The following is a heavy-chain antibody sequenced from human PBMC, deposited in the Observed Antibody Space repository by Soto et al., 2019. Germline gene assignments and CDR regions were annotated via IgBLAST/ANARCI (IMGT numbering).Heavy chain of an antibody. Sequence: PSETLSLTCTVSGGSISSGGYYWSWIRQHPGKGLEWIGYIYYSGSTYYNPSLKSRITISVDTSKNQFSLKLSSVTAADTAVYYCARRDSSASVDYWGQGTLVTVSS. J-gene: IGHJ4*02. V-gene: IGHV4-31*03. D-gene: IGHD3-22*01. CDR2: IYYSGST. CDR1: GGSISSGGYY. CDR3: ARRDSSASVDY.